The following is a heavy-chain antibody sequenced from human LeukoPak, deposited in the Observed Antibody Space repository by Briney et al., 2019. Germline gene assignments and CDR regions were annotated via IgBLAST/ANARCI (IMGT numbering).Heavy chain of an antibody. J-gene: IGHJ4*02. CDR2: ISYDGSNK. V-gene: IGHV3-30*18. CDR3: AKDGLWIQLWPGGYFDY. Sequence: GGSLRLSCAASGFTFSSYGMHWVRQAPGKGLEWVAVISYDGSNKYYADSVKGRFTISRDNSKNTLYLQMNSLRAEDTAVYYCAKDGLWIQLWPGGYFDYWGQGTLVTVSS. D-gene: IGHD5-18*01. CDR1: GFTFSSYG.